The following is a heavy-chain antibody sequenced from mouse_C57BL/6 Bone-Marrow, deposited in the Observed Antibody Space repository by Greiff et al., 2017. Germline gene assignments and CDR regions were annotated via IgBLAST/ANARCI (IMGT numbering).Heavy chain of an antibody. J-gene: IGHJ2*01. Sequence: QVQLQQSGAELVRPGTSVKMSCKASGYTFTNYWIGWAKQRPGHGLEWIGDIYPGGGYPNYNEKFKGKATLTADKSSSTAYMQFSSLTSEDSAIYYCARVRYYGSYFDYWGQGTTLTVSS. V-gene: IGHV1-63*01. D-gene: IGHD1-1*01. CDR3: ARVRYYGSYFDY. CDR2: IYPGGGYP. CDR1: GYTFTNYW.